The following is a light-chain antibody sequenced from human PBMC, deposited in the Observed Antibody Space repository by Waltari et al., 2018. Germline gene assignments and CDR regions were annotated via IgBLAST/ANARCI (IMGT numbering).Light chain of an antibody. V-gene: IGKV1-5*03. CDR1: QSLSSW. Sequence: DIQMTQSPSTLSASVGDRVTITCRASQSLSSWLAWYQQMPGKPPKLLIYKASSLESGVPSRFSGSGSGTEVTLTISSLQPDDFATYYCQQYYSYSTFGQGTKLEIK. CDR2: KAS. J-gene: IGKJ2*01. CDR3: QQYYSYST.